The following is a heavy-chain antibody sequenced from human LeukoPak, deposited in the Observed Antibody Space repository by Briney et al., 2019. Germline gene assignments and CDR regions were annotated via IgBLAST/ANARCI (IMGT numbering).Heavy chain of an antibody. J-gene: IGHJ3*02. CDR1: GFTFNNYW. D-gene: IGHD3-10*01. CDR2: IKQDGSEK. V-gene: IGHV3-7*03. CDR3: AKDLITMVRGVIRGAFDI. Sequence: PGGSLRLSCAASGFTFNNYWMSWVRQAPGKGLEWVANIKQDGSEKYYVDSVKSRFTVSRDNAKNSLFLQMNSLRAEDTAVYYCAKDLITMVRGVIRGAFDIWGQGTMVTVSS.